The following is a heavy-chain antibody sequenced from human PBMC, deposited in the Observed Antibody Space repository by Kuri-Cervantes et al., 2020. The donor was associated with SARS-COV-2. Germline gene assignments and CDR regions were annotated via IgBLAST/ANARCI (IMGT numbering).Heavy chain of an antibody. CDR3: ARGGWISGGGYYYYMDV. Sequence: GESLKISCAASGFTFSSYAMSWVRQAPGKGLEWVAVISYDGSNKYYADSVKGRFTISRDNSKNTLYLQMNSLRAEDTAVYYCARGGWISGGGYYYYMDVWGKGTTVTVS. D-gene: IGHD2-2*03. CDR1: GFTFSSYA. J-gene: IGHJ6*03. CDR2: ISYDGSNK. V-gene: IGHV3-30-3*01.